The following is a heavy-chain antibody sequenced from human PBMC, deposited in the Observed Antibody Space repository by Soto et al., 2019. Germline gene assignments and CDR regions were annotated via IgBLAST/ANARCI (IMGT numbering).Heavy chain of an antibody. CDR2: ISSSSSYI. CDR1: GFTFSSYS. D-gene: IGHD3-16*02. V-gene: IGHV3-21*01. Sequence: EVQLVESGGGLVKPGGSLRLSCAASGFTFSSYSMNWVRQAPGKGLEWVSSISSSSSYIYYADSVKGRFTISRDNAKNSLYMQMNSLRAEDTAVYYCAREFDDYIWGSYRYGVEDAFDIWGKGTMVTVSS. J-gene: IGHJ3*02. CDR3: AREFDDYIWGSYRYGVEDAFDI.